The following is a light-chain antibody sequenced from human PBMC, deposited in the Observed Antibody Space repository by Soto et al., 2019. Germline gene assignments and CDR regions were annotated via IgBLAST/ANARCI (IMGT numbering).Light chain of an antibody. J-gene: IGLJ2*01. CDR3: QVWDSSSDLVV. Sequence: SYELTQPPSGSVAPGQTARITFGCNNLGSQRVHWYQQKPGQAPVLVVYDDSDRPSGIPERFSGSNSGNTATLTISRVEAGDEADYYCQVWDSSSDLVVFGGGTKLTVL. V-gene: IGLV3-21*02. CDR2: DDS. CDR1: NLGSQR.